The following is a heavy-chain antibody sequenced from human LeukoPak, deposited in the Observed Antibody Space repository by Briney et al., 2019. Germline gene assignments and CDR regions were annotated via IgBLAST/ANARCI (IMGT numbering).Heavy chain of an antibody. D-gene: IGHD3-3*01. V-gene: IGHV4-59*01. J-gene: IGHJ5*02. CDR2: IYYSGST. Sequence: PGGSLRLSCAASGFTFSSYSMNWVRQAPGKGLEWIGYIYYSGSTNYNSSLKSRVTISIDTSKNQFSLKLSSVTAADTAAYYCARALNYDFWSGYSRPYNWFDPWGQGTLVTVSS. CDR1: GFTFSSYS. CDR3: ARALNYDFWSGYSRPYNWFDP.